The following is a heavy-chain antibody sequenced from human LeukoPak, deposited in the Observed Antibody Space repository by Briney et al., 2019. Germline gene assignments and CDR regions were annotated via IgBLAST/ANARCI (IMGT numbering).Heavy chain of an antibody. V-gene: IGHV4-31*03. CDR2: IYYSGST. CDR1: GGSISSGGYY. Sequence: SETLSLTCTVSGGSISSGGYYWSWIRQHPGKGLEWIGYIYYSGSTYYNPSLKSRVTISVDTSKNQFSLKLSSVTAADTAVYYCARDRVTSKYYYYGMDVWGKGTTVTVSS. J-gene: IGHJ6*04. CDR3: ARDRVTSKYYYYGMDV.